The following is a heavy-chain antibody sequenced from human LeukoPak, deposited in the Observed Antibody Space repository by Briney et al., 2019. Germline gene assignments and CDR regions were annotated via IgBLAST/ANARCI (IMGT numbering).Heavy chain of an antibody. CDR2: VNPYGTS. V-gene: IGHV4-4*07. CDR3: ARDRRPRAVAGAYISYGMDV. CDR1: GGSTNNYF. Sequence: SETLSLTCSVSGGSTNNYFWSWIRQSAGKGLEWIGRVNPYGTSNYNPSLKSRVTMSVDTSKNLVSLRLTSLTAADTGVYYCARDRRPRAVAGAYISYGMDVWGQGTTVTVSS. D-gene: IGHD6-19*01. J-gene: IGHJ6*02.